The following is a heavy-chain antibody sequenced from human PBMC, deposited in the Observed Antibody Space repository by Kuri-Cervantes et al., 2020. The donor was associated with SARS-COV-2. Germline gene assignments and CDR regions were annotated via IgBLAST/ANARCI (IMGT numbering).Heavy chain of an antibody. CDR1: GYTFTSYA. D-gene: IGHD3-3*01. V-gene: IGHV1-3*01. Sequence: SVKVSCKASGYTFTSYAMHWVRQAPGQRLEWMGWINAGNGNTKYSQKFQGRVTITRETSESTAYMELSSLRSEDTAVYYCARAEVRSGRVYYYYGMDVWGQGTTVTVSS. J-gene: IGHJ6*02. CDR2: INAGNGNT. CDR3: ARAEVRSGRVYYYYGMDV.